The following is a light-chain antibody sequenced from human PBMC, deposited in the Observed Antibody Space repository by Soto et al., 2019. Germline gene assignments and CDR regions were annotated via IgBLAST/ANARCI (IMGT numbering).Light chain of an antibody. Sequence: QAVVTQPPSVSGAPGQRVTISCTGSSSNIGADYHVHWYQSLPGTAPKLLIYGNNNRPSGVPDRFSGSKSGTSASLAITGLQAEDEADYYCQSYDSSLSAGVVFGGGTQLTVL. CDR1: SSNIGADYH. CDR2: GNN. CDR3: QSYDSSLSAGVV. V-gene: IGLV1-40*01. J-gene: IGLJ2*01.